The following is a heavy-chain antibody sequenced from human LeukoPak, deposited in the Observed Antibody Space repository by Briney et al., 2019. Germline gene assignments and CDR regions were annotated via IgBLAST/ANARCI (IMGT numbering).Heavy chain of an antibody. Sequence: SVKVSCKASGGTFSGYAISWVRQAPGQGLEWMGRIIPIFGIANYAQKFQGRVTITADESTSTAYMELSSLRSEDTAVYYCARRNGYSYGGRSYYYYGMDVWGKGTTVTVSS. V-gene: IGHV1-69*13. CDR1: GGTFSGYA. J-gene: IGHJ6*04. CDR3: ARRNGYSYGGRSYYYYGMDV. D-gene: IGHD5-18*01. CDR2: IIPIFGIA.